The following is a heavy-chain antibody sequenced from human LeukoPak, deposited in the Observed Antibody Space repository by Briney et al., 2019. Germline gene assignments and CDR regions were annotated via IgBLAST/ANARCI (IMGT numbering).Heavy chain of an antibody. CDR2: INHSGST. Sequence: SETLSLTCAVYGGSFSGYYWGWIRQPPGKGLDWIGEINHSGSTNYNPSLKSRVTISVDTSKNQFSLKLSSVTAADTAVYYCARGRRYFDWLLRGYYFDYWGQGTLVTVSS. D-gene: IGHD3-9*01. V-gene: IGHV4-34*01. CDR1: GGSFSGYY. J-gene: IGHJ4*02. CDR3: ARGRRYFDWLLRGYYFDY.